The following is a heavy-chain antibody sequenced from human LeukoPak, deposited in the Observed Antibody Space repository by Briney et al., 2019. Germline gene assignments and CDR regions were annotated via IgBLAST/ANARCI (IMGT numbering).Heavy chain of an antibody. V-gene: IGHV3-30*18. Sequence: GGSLRLSCAASGFIFSSYGMHWVRQAPGKGLEWVAVISYDGSNKYYADSVKGRFTISRDNSKNTLYLQMNSLRAEDTAVYYCAKAYSSGWYAVDYWGQGTLVTVSS. CDR1: GFIFSSYG. J-gene: IGHJ4*02. CDR2: ISYDGSNK. CDR3: AKAYSSGWYAVDY. D-gene: IGHD6-19*01.